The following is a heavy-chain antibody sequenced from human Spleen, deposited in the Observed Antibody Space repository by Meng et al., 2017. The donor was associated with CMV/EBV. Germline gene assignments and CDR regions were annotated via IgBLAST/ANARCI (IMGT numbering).Heavy chain of an antibody. CDR1: GFTFSSYG. D-gene: IGHD1-26*01. CDR3: ARPLVGANTT. Sequence: LSLTCAASGFTFSSYGMHWVRQVPGKGLVWVSRISSDESYTRYADSVKGRFTISRDNAKNTLFLQMNSLRAEDTAVYYCARPLVGANTTWGQGTLVTVSS. CDR2: ISSDESYT. J-gene: IGHJ5*02. V-gene: IGHV3-74*01.